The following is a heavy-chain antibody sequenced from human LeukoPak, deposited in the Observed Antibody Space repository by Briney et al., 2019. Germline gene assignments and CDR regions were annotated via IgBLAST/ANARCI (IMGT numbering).Heavy chain of an antibody. J-gene: IGHJ4*02. V-gene: IGHV3-9*01. CDR2: ISWNSGSI. CDR3: AKDYGDYGSVGAFDY. D-gene: IGHD4-17*01. CDR1: GFTFDDYA. Sequence: GGSLRLSCAASGFTFDDYAMHWVRHAPGKGLEWVSGISWNSGSIGYADSVKGRFTISRDNAKNSLYLQMNSLRAEDTALYYCAKDYGDYGSVGAFDYWGQGTLVTVSS.